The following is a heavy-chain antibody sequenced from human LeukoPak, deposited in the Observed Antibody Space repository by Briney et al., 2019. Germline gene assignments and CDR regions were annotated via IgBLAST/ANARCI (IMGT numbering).Heavy chain of an antibody. D-gene: IGHD3-16*02. J-gene: IGHJ4*02. CDR2: ISGSGGST. Sequence: GGSLRLSCAASEFTFSSYGMSWVRQAPGKGLEWVSAISGSGGSTYYADSVKGRFTISRDNSKNTLYLQMNSLRAEDTAVYYCAKDAKRIMITFGGVIARFPLDYWGQGTLVTVSS. CDR3: AKDAKRIMITFGGVIARFPLDY. V-gene: IGHV3-23*01. CDR1: EFTFSSYG.